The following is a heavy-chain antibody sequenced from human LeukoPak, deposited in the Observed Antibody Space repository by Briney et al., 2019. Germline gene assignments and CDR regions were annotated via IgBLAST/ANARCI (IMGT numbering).Heavy chain of an antibody. CDR1: GYTFTSYG. Sequence: SVTVSCKASGYTFTSYGISWVRQAPGQGLEWMGRIIPILGIANYAQKFQGRVTITADKSTSTAYMELSSLRSEDTAVYYCARRWGYCSGGSCYNWFDPWGQGTLVTVSS. J-gene: IGHJ5*02. V-gene: IGHV1-69*04. D-gene: IGHD2-15*01. CDR2: IIPILGIA. CDR3: ARRWGYCSGGSCYNWFDP.